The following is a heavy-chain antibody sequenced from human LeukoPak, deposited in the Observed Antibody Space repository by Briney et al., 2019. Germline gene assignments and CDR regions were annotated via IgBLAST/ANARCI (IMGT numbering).Heavy chain of an antibody. D-gene: IGHD2-2*02. Sequence: GASVKVSCKASGGTFSSYAISWVRQAPGQGLEWMGGIIPIFGTANYAQKFQGRVTITADESTSTAYMELSSLRSEDTAVYYCARYCSSTSCYIPDAFDIWGQGTMVTVSS. CDR1: GGTFSSYA. CDR2: IIPIFGTA. V-gene: IGHV1-69*13. J-gene: IGHJ3*02. CDR3: ARYCSSTSCYIPDAFDI.